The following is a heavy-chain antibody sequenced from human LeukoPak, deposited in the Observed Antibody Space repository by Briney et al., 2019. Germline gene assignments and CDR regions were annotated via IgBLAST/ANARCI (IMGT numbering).Heavy chain of an antibody. V-gene: IGHV3-7*01. J-gene: IGHJ4*02. CDR2: IKEDGSEK. CDR1: GYTFSTYW. CDR3: ARDSSGYQ. D-gene: IGHD3-22*01. Sequence: GGSLRLSCAASGYTFSTYWMSWVRQAPGKGLEWVANIKEDGSEKYYGDSVKGRFTISRDNAKNSLYLQMNSLRAEDTAVYYCARDSSGYQWGQGTLVTVSS.